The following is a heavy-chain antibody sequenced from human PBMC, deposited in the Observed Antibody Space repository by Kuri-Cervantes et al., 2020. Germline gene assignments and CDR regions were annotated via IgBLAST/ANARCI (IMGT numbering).Heavy chain of an antibody. V-gene: IGHV1-8*01. CDR3: ARDRSYYFGMDV. J-gene: IGHJ6*02. CDR2: MYPNSGNT. Sequence: ASVKVSCKASGYTFTSYDINWVRQATGQGLEWMGWMYPNSGNTGYAQKFQGRVTMTRNTSRSTAYMELSSLRSDNTAVYYCARDRSYYFGMDVWGQGTTVTDSS. CDR1: GYTFTSYD.